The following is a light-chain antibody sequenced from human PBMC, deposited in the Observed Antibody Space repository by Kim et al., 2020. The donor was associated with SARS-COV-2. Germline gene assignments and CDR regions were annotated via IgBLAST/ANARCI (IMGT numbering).Light chain of an antibody. V-gene: IGLV1-44*01. CDR1: NSNIGSNT. CDR2: GNN. J-gene: IGLJ1*01. CDR3: AAWDVSLNGYV. Sequence: ELTQPPSRSGTPGQRVTISCSGSNSNIGSNTVNWYQQRPGTAPKLLICGNNQRPSGVPDRFSASKSGTSASLTISGLQSEDETDYYCAAWDVSLNGYVFGTGTKVTVL.